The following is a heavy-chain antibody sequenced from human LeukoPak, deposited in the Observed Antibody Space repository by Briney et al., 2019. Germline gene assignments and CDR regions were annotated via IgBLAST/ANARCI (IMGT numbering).Heavy chain of an antibody. CDR1: GGSISSYY. CDR2: IYYSGST. D-gene: IGHD3-10*01. Sequence: SETLSLSCTVSGGSISSYYWSWIRQPPGKGLEWIGYIYYSGSTNYNPSLKSRVTISVDTSKNQFSLKLSSVTAADTAVYYCARTYASGYFDYWGQGTLVTVSS. J-gene: IGHJ4*02. CDR3: ARTYASGYFDY. V-gene: IGHV4-59*01.